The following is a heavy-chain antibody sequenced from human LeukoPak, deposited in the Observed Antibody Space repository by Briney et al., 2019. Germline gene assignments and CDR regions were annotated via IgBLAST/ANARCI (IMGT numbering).Heavy chain of an antibody. CDR2: INPNSGGT. V-gene: IGHV1-2*02. CDR3: ARDEVDTAMDSYYYYMDV. CDR1: GYTFTGYY. D-gene: IGHD5-18*01. J-gene: IGHJ6*03. Sequence: ASVKVSCKASGYTFTGYYMHWVRQAPGQGLEWMGWINPNSGGTNYAQKFQGRVTMTRDTSISTAYMELRRLKPDDTAVYYCARDEVDTAMDSYYYYMDVWGKGTTVTVSS.